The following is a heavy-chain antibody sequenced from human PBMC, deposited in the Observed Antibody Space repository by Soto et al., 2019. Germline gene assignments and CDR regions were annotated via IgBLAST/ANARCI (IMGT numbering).Heavy chain of an antibody. CDR1: GYTFTSYG. Sequence: QVQLVQSGAEVKKPGASVKVSCKASGYTFTSYGISWLRQAPGQGLEWMGWISAYNGNTNYAQKLQGRVTMTRDTSTRTAYMELRSLRSDDTAVYYCARVALGYSYDELDYWGQGTLVTVSS. D-gene: IGHD5-18*01. J-gene: IGHJ4*02. CDR2: ISAYNGNT. V-gene: IGHV1-18*01. CDR3: ARVALGYSYDELDY.